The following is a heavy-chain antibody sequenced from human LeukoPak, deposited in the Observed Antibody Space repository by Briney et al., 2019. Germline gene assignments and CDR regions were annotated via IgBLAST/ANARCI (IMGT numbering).Heavy chain of an antibody. D-gene: IGHD3-10*01. V-gene: IGHV3-73*01. CDR3: TGNYYGSGSYADFDY. J-gene: IGHJ4*02. CDR2: IRSTANGYAT. CDR1: GFTFSGSA. Sequence: GGSLRLSCAASGFTFSGSALHWVRQASGKGLEWVGRIRSTANGYATAYAASVKDRFTISRDDSKNTAYLQMDSLKTEDTAVYYCTGNYYGSGSYADFDYWGQGTLVTVSS.